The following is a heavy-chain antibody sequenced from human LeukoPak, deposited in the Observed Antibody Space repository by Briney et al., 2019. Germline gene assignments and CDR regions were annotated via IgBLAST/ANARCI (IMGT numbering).Heavy chain of an antibody. J-gene: IGHJ4*02. CDR2: ISWNSGSI. Sequence: GRSLRLSCAASGFTFDDYAMHWVRQAPGKGLEWVSGISWNSGSIGYADSVKGRFTISRDNAKNSLYLQMNSLRAEDTALYYCAKSLPAELWFGELLYDYWGQGTLVTVSS. CDR1: GFTFDDYA. D-gene: IGHD3-10*01. V-gene: IGHV3-9*01. CDR3: AKSLPAELWFGELLYDY.